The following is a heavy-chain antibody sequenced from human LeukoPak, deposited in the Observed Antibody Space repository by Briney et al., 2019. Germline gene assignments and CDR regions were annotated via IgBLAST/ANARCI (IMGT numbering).Heavy chain of an antibody. V-gene: IGHV3-21*01. CDR1: GLTFSSYS. CDR2: ISSSSSYI. CDR3: ARDLTVGATVRCFDY. D-gene: IGHD1-26*01. J-gene: IGHJ4*02. Sequence: GGSLRLSCAASGLTFSSYSMNWVRQAPGKGLEWVSSISSSSSYIYYADSVKGRFTISRDNAKNSLYLQMNSLRAEDTAVYYCARDLTVGATVRCFDYWGQGTLVTVSS.